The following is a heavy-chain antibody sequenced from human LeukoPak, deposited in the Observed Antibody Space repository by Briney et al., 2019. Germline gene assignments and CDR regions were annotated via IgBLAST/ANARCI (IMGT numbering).Heavy chain of an antibody. CDR1: GYSFTSYW. CDR3: ATASIAAAGSIDY. V-gene: IGHV5-51*01. D-gene: IGHD6-13*01. J-gene: IGHJ4*02. Sequence: GESLKISCKGSGYSFTSYWIGWVRQMPGKDLEWMGIIYPGDSDTRYSPSFQGQVTISADKSISTAYLQWSSLKASDTAVYYCATASIAAAGSIDYWGQGTLVTVSS. CDR2: IYPGDSDT.